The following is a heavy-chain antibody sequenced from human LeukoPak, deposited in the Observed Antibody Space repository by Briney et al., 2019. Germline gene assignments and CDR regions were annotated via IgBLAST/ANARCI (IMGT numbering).Heavy chain of an antibody. Sequence: PGGSLRLSCAASGFTFSSYWMSWVRQAPGKGQEWVGIIKQDEGVTDYVDSVKGRFTISRDNAENSLYLQMNSLRAEDTAVYYCARDTSSIVGPRFDYWGQGTLVTVSS. V-gene: IGHV3-7*01. J-gene: IGHJ4*02. D-gene: IGHD1-26*01. CDR2: IKQDEGVT. CDR3: ARDTSSIVGPRFDY. CDR1: GFTFSSYW.